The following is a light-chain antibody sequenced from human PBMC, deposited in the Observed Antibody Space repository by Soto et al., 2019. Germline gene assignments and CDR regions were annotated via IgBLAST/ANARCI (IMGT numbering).Light chain of an antibody. Sequence: QSVLTQPASVSGSAGQSINISCTGTSSDVGGYNYVSWYQQHPGKAPKLMIYDVSNRPSGVSNRFSGSKSGNTASLTISGLQAEDEADYYCSSYTSSSTLVFGGGTKLTVL. CDR1: SSDVGGYNY. CDR2: DVS. CDR3: SSYTSSSTLV. J-gene: IGLJ2*01. V-gene: IGLV2-14*01.